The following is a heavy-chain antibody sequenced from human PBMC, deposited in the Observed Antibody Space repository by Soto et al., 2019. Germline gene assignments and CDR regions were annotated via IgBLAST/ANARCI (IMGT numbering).Heavy chain of an antibody. J-gene: IGHJ4*02. Sequence: PGGSLRLSCAASGFTFSSYAMSWVRQAPGKGLEWVSAISGSGGSTYYADSVKGRFTISRDNSKNTLYLQMNSLRAEDTAVYYCAKDLVPGGYSSSWYEAENFDYWGQGTLVTVSS. V-gene: IGHV3-23*01. CDR3: AKDLVPGGYSSSWYEAENFDY. CDR1: GFTFSSYA. D-gene: IGHD6-13*01. CDR2: ISGSGGST.